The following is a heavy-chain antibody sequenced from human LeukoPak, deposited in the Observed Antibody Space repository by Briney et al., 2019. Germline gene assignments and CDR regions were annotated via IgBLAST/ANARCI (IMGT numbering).Heavy chain of an antibody. CDR2: IRYDGSNK. J-gene: IGHJ4*02. Sequence: GGSLRLSCAASGFTFSRYGMHWVRQAPGKGLEWVAFIRYDGSNKYYADSVKGRFTISRDNSKNTLYLHMNSLKIEDTAVYYCTRDLAFWGQGTLVIVSS. CDR3: TRDLAF. V-gene: IGHV3-30*02. CDR1: GFTFSRYG.